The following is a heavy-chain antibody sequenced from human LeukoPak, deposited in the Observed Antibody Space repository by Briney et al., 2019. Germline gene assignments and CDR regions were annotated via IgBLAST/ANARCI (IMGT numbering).Heavy chain of an antibody. CDR1: GFLLSTYG. J-gene: IGHJ4*02. CDR3: AEDNPPGGDYYFDY. CDR2: ICNAGTNT. Sequence: PGGSLRLSCAAWGFLLSTYGMHWVRQARGEGREGVALICNAGTNTYYPDSVKGRFTISRDNSKNTLYLQMNSLRAEDTAVYYCAEDNPPGGDYYFDYWGQGTLVIVSS. V-gene: IGHV3-33*06. D-gene: IGHD3-16*01.